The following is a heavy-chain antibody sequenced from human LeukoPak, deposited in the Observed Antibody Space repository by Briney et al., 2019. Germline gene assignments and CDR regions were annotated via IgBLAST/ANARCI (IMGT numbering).Heavy chain of an antibody. CDR1: GGTFSSYT. J-gene: IGHJ3*02. CDR2: IIPILGIA. D-gene: IGHD5/OR15-5a*01. Sequence: GASVKVSCKAPGGTFSSYTISWVRQAPGQGLEWMGRIIPILGIANYAQKFQGRVTITADKSTSTAYMELSSLRSEDTAVYYCARVDDTKLHDAFDIWGQGTMVTVSS. CDR3: ARVDDTKLHDAFDI. V-gene: IGHV1-69*02.